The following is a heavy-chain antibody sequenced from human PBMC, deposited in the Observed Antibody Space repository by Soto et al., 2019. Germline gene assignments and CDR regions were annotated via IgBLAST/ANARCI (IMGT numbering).Heavy chain of an antibody. D-gene: IGHD2-21*01. Sequence: SQILSLTCVISGGRVSTYSGAWNWIRQSPSRGLEWLGRTYYRSKWYYDYAESVKSRIIISVDTSKNQFSLQLNSVTPEDAAVYYCADDPAYSLDYWGQGTQVTVPQ. CDR2: TYYRSKWYY. J-gene: IGHJ4*02. CDR1: GGRVSTYSGA. CDR3: ADDPAYSLDY. V-gene: IGHV6-1*01.